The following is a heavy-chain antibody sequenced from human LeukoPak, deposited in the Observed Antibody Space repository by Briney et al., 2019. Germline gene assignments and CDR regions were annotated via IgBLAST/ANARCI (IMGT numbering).Heavy chain of an antibody. CDR1: GGTFSSYA. J-gene: IGHJ5*02. CDR2: IIPIFGTA. Sequence: ASVKVSCKASGGTFSSYAISWVRQAPGQGLEWMGGIIPIFGTANYAQKFQGRVTITADESTSTAYMELSSLRSEDTAVYYCARAATLIVVVPAAIWFDPWGQGTLVTVSS. V-gene: IGHV1-69*13. CDR3: ARAATLIVVVPAAIWFDP. D-gene: IGHD2-2*02.